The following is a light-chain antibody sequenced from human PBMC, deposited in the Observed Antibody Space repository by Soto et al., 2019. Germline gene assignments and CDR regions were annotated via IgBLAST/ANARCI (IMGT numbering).Light chain of an antibody. V-gene: IGKV3-11*01. CDR1: QSISSS. Sequence: EIVLTQSPATLSLSPGERATLSCRASQSISSSLAWYQQTPGQAPRLLIYDASTRATGFPARFSGSGSGTAFTLTIGSLETEDFAVYYCQQRSEWPRTFGPGTKVEIK. J-gene: IGKJ1*01. CDR3: QQRSEWPRT. CDR2: DAS.